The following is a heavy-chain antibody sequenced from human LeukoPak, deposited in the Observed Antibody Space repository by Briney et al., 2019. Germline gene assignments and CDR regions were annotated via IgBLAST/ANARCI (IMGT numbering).Heavy chain of an antibody. CDR1: GGSISSSSYY. CDR2: INHSGST. D-gene: IGHD6-19*01. Sequence: SETLSLTCTVSGGSISSSSYYWGWIRQPPGKGLEWIGEINHSGSTNYNPSLKGRVTISVDTSKNQFSLKLSSVTAADTAVYYCARGSGIAVAVYSFDIWGQGTMVTVSS. V-gene: IGHV4-39*07. CDR3: ARGSGIAVAVYSFDI. J-gene: IGHJ3*02.